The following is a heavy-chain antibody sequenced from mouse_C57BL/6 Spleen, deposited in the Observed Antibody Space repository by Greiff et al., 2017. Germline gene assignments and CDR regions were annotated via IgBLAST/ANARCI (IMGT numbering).Heavy chain of an antibody. D-gene: IGHD4-1*02. CDR2: IYPGEGDT. Sequence: QVQLQQSGPELVKPGASVKISCKASGYAFSSSWMNWVQQRPGKGLEWIGRIYPGEGDTNYNGKFNGKATLTADNSSSTAYMQLSSLTSEDSAVYFWARRGNWGEGYFDVWGTGTPVTVSS. J-gene: IGHJ1*03. CDR1: GYAFSSSW. CDR3: ARRGNWGEGYFDV. V-gene: IGHV1-82*01.